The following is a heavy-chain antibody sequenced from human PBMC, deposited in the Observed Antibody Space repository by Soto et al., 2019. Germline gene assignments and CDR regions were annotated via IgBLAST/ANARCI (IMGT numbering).Heavy chain of an antibody. Sequence: AEPLSPTCTVSGGSINTYYWSWIRQPPGKGLEWIGYVDYSGNSDSSPSLKSRVTISTDTSKKQVSLKLNSVTASDMAVNYCARNYFSVSGRLHYDYCGQSIPVTVTS. D-gene: IGHD6-19*01. J-gene: IGHJ4*02. V-gene: IGHV4-59*01. CDR3: ARNYFSVSGRLHYDY. CDR2: VDYSGNS. CDR1: GGSINTYY.